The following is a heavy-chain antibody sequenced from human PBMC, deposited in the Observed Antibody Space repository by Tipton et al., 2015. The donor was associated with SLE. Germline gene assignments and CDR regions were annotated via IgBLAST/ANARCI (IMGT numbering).Heavy chain of an antibody. Sequence: RSLRLSCAASGFNFSIHGMHWVRQAPGKGLEWVAVIWYDGSNEYYGGSVRGRITISRDNSKSTLYLQLNNLRAEDTAVYYCAKSLAAAAQPPDHWGQGTLVTVSS. CDR2: IWYDGSNE. D-gene: IGHD6-25*01. CDR1: GFNFSIHG. CDR3: AKSLAAAAQPPDH. V-gene: IGHV3-33*03. J-gene: IGHJ4*02.